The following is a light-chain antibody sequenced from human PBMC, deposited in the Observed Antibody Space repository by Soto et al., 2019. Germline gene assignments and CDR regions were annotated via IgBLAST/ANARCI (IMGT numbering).Light chain of an antibody. CDR3: GTWHSNARV. J-gene: IGLJ3*02. V-gene: IGLV5-52*01. Sequence: QLVLTQPSSHSEFSGASVRLTSFWIRWYQKKPGNPPRYLLYYHSDSNKGQGSGVPSRFSGSNDASANAGILRISGLQPEDEADYYCGTWHSNARVFGGGTKLTVL. CDR2: YHSDSNK. CDR1: FW.